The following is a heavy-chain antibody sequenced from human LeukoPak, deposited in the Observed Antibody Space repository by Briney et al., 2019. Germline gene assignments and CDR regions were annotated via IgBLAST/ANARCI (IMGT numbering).Heavy chain of an antibody. CDR1: GFTFSSYS. J-gene: IGHJ4*02. Sequence: GGSLRLSCAASGFTFSSYSMNWVRQAPGKGLEWVSSISSSSSYIYYADSVKGRFTISRDNAKNSLYLQMNSLRAEDTAVYYCARGPRYYYGSGSQRPYYFDYWGQGTLVTVSS. V-gene: IGHV3-21*01. CDR3: ARGPRYYYGSGSQRPYYFDY. CDR2: ISSSSSYI. D-gene: IGHD3-10*01.